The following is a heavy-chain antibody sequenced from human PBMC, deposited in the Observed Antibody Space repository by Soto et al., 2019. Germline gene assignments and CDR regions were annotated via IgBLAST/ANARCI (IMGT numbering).Heavy chain of an antibody. Sequence: EVHLVDSGGGLVQPGGSLRLSCVASGFPFRSHWMSWVRQAPGKGLEWVANIKEDGSDKYYVDSVKGRFTISRDNAKNSLYLQMNSLRVEDTAVYYCVGVSLTGSWGQGTLVAVSS. D-gene: IGHD3-9*01. CDR1: GFPFRSHW. J-gene: IGHJ5*02. CDR3: VGVSLTGS. V-gene: IGHV3-7*01. CDR2: IKEDGSDK.